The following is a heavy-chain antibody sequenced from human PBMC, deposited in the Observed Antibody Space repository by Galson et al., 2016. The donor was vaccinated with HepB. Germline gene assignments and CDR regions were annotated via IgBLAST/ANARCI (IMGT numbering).Heavy chain of an antibody. CDR3: AIRLYSSGSFDY. D-gene: IGHD6-19*01. Sequence: QSGAEVKKLGESLRISCMGSGYNFITYWISWVRQMPGKGLEWMGSIDPSDSYTNYSPSFQGHVTISTDRSISTAYLQWSSLKASDTAIYYCAIRLYSSGSFDYWGQGTLVTVSS. CDR1: GYNFITYW. CDR2: IDPSDSYT. J-gene: IGHJ4*02. V-gene: IGHV5-10-1*01.